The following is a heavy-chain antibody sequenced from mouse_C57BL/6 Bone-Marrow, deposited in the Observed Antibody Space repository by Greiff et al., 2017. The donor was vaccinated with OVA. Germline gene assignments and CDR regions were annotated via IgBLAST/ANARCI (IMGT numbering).Heavy chain of an antibody. CDR2: IDPETGGT. J-gene: IGHJ3*01. CDR3: TREMGWLLSWFAY. Sequence: QVQLQQSGAELVRPGASVTLSCKASGYTFTDYEMHWVKQTPVHGLEWIGAIDPETGGTAYNQKFKGKAILTADKSSSTAYMELRSLTSEDSAVYYCTREMGWLLSWFAYWGQGTLVTVSA. V-gene: IGHV1-15*01. D-gene: IGHD2-3*01. CDR1: GYTFTDYE.